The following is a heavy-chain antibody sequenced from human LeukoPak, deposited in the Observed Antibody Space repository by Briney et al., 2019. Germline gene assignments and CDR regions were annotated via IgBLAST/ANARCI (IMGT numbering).Heavy chain of an antibody. Sequence: GGSLRLSCAAPGLTFSRYSMNWVRQAPGKGLEGVSVIYSDGGTYFADSVRGRFTISRDNSKNTLYLQMYSLRAEDTAVYYCARSIRGYSYVLDYWGQGTLVTVSS. CDR1: GLTFSRYS. J-gene: IGHJ4*02. D-gene: IGHD5-18*01. CDR2: IYSDGGT. CDR3: ARSIRGYSYVLDY. V-gene: IGHV3-53*01.